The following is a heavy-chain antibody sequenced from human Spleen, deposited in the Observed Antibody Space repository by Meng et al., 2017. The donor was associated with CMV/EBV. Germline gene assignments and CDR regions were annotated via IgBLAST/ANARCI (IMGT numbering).Heavy chain of an antibody. J-gene: IGHJ4*02. CDR2: IYSGGTI. Sequence: QVQLHESGPGLVKPSETLPLSCTVSGYSISIYYWTWIRQPAGKGLEWIGRIYSGGTINYNRSLKSRVSMSVDTSKNQFSLKLSSVTAADTAVYYCARGYGEIDYWGQGALVTVSS. CDR3: ARGYGEIDY. CDR1: GYSISIYY. V-gene: IGHV4-4*07. D-gene: IGHD4-17*01.